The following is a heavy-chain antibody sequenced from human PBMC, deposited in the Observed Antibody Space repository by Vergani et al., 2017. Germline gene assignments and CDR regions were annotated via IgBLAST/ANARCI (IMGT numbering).Heavy chain of an antibody. CDR1: GFTFNQYG. CDR3: ARDFPFLYYRFDP. J-gene: IGHJ5*02. V-gene: IGHV3-33*01. Sequence: QVQLVESGGGVVQPGRSLRLSCAASGFTFNQYGMHWVRQAPGKGLEWVAVTWYDGNNKQYADSVKGRFTISRDNSKSTMYLQMNSLRDEDTGVYYCARDFPFLYYRFDPWGQGTLVTVSS. CDR2: TWYDGNNK. D-gene: IGHD3-22*01.